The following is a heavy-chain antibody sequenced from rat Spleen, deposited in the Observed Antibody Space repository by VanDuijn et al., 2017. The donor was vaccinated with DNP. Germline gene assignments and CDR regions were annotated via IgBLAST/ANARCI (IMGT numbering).Heavy chain of an antibody. D-gene: IGHD1-1*01. CDR1: GFIFSDYD. V-gene: IGHV5-19*01. CDR2: ISPTGDST. CDR3: VTHYNYWFFDF. J-gene: IGHJ1*01. Sequence: EVQLVESGGGLVQPGRSLKLSCAASGFIFSDYDMAWVRQAPTKGLEWVASISPTGDSTYYQDSVKGRFTASRDDAKNILYRTMDSLRSEDTATYYCVTHYNYWFFDFWGPGTMVSVSS.